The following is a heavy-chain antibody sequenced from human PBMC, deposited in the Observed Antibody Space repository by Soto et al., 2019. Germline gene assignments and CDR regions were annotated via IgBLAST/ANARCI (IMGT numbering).Heavy chain of an antibody. D-gene: IGHD3-3*01. CDR1: GGSFSGYY. CDR2: INHSGST. CDR3: ARGGRGGERRITIFGVVSPNTPFDY. J-gene: IGHJ4*02. Sequence: QVQLQQWGAGLLKPSETLSLTCAVYGGSFSGYYWSWIRQPPGKGLEWIGEINHSGSTNYNPSLKSRVTISVDTSKNQFSLKLSSVTAADTAVYYCARGGRGGERRITIFGVVSPNTPFDYWGQGTLVTVSS. V-gene: IGHV4-34*01.